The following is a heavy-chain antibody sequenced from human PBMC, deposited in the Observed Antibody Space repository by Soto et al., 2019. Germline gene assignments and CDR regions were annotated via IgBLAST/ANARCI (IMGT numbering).Heavy chain of an antibody. Sequence: QVQLQESGPGLVKPSETLSLTCTVSGGSISSYYWSWIRQPAGKGLEWIGRIYTSGSTNYNPSLKSRVTMSVATSKNQFSLKLSSVTAADTAVYYCARDLGFLEWLSAFDYWGQGTLVTVSS. CDR1: GGSISSYY. D-gene: IGHD3-3*01. V-gene: IGHV4-4*07. J-gene: IGHJ4*02. CDR3: ARDLGFLEWLSAFDY. CDR2: IYTSGST.